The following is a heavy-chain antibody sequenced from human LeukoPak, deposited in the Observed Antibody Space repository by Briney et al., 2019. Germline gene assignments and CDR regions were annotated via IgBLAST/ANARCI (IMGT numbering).Heavy chain of an antibody. Sequence: ASVKVSCKASGGTFSSYAISWVRQAPGQGLEWMGGIIPIFGTANYAQKFQGRVTITADESTGTAYMELSSLRSEDTAVYYCARAAGFSQYYYYYMDVWGKGTTVTISS. J-gene: IGHJ6*03. CDR2: IIPIFGTA. CDR3: ARAAGFSQYYYYYMDV. CDR1: GGTFSSYA. D-gene: IGHD6-13*01. V-gene: IGHV1-69*13.